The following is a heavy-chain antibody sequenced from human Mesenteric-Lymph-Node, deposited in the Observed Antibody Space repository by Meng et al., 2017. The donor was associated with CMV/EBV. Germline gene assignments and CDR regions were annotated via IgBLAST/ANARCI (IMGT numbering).Heavy chain of an antibody. CDR3: ARGPSYSSGFPDC. CDR1: GYTSTSFD. V-gene: IGHV1-8*02. D-gene: IGHD6-19*01. Sequence: QEQQAQSGAVVKKPGVSVKGSCKASGYTSTSFDINWVRQATGQGPEWMGWMNPNSDNTGYAQNFQGRVTLTRDTSISTAYMELSSLRSEDTDVYYCARGPSYSSGFPDCWGQGTLVTVSS. CDR2: MNPNSDNT. J-gene: IGHJ4*02.